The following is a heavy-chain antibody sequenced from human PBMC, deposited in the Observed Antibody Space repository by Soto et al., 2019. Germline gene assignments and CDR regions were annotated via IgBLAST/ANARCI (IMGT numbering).Heavy chain of an antibody. CDR2: IFFTGSA. Sequence: ETLSLTCTVSGGSVSTGSYDWSWIRQPPGKGLEWIGKIFFTGSAHYNPSLRNRVTLAVDTSKNQIFLRLNSVTAADTAVYYCASAAIVGREVNTWFDPWGQGILVTVSS. D-gene: IGHD1-26*01. CDR1: GGSVSTGSYD. CDR3: ASAAIVGREVNTWFDP. V-gene: IGHV4-61*01. J-gene: IGHJ5*02.